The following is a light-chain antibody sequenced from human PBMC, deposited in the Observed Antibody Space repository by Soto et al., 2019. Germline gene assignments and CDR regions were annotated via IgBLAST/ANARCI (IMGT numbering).Light chain of an antibody. CDR1: QSVSTK. J-gene: IGKJ3*01. Sequence: EIVMTQSPATLSVSPGERATLSCRASQSVSTKLAWYQQKPGQAPRLLIYGASTRATGIPARFSGSGSGTEFTLTISGPQSEDFTAYYCQQYNNWPPLTFGPGTKVDI. V-gene: IGKV3-15*01. CDR3: QQYNNWPPLT. CDR2: GAS.